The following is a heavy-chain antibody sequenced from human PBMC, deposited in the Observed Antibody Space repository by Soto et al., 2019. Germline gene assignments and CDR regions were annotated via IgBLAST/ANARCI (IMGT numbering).Heavy chain of an antibody. D-gene: IGHD1-26*01. CDR3: ARDSTRAYSGRYHSHSDSLDI. V-gene: IGHV1-18*04. CDR1: GYTFNNYA. Sequence: QVQLVQSGAEVKKPGASVKVSCKASGYTFNNYAISWVRQAPGQGLEWMGWIGTYNGDTNYAQNFQGRVTMTTDTSRTTAYMELRSLRSDDTAVYYCARDSTRAYSGRYHSHSDSLDIWGQGTMVTVSS. J-gene: IGHJ3*02. CDR2: IGTYNGDT.